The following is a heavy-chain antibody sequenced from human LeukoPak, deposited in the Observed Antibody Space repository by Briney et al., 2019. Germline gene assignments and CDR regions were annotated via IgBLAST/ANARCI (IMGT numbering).Heavy chain of an antibody. Sequence: GGSLRLSCAAPGFTFSSYDMHWVRQATGKGLEWVSAIGTAGDTYYPGSVKGRFTISRENAKNSLYLQMNSLRAGDTAVYYCARAPPSTGYGSGSQKGDYYYYYGMDVWGQGTTVTVSS. D-gene: IGHD3-10*01. V-gene: IGHV3-13*04. CDR1: GFTFSSYD. J-gene: IGHJ6*02. CDR3: ARAPPSTGYGSGSQKGDYYYYYGMDV. CDR2: IGTAGDT.